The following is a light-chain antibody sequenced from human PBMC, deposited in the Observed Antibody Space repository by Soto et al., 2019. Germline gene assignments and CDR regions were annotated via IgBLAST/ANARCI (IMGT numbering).Light chain of an antibody. J-gene: IGKJ4*01. CDR3: QQFYSYPLT. CDR2: DAS. Sequence: AIRMTQSPSSLSASTGDRVAITCRASQDIGSFLAWYQQKPGKAPKLLIYDASTSQSGVPSRFGGSGSGTDFTLTISSLQSEDFATYYCQQFYSYPLTFGGGTKVDIK. V-gene: IGKV1-8*01. CDR1: QDIGSF.